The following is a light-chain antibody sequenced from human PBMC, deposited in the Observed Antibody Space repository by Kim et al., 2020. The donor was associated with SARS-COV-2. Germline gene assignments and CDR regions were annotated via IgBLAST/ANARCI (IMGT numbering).Light chain of an antibody. V-gene: IGKV1-27*01. CDR2: AAS. J-gene: IGKJ1*01. CDR3: QKYNSVPQP. CDR1: QGISNF. Sequence: DIQMTQSPSSLSASIGDRVTISCRASQGISNFLAWYQQRPGKVPKLLIDAASTLQSVVPSRFSGSGSGTDFTLTISTLQPEDVATYYCQKYNSVPQPFGQGTKVDIK.